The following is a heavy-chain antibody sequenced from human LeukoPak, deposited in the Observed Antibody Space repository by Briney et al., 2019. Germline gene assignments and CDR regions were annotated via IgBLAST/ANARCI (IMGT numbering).Heavy chain of an antibody. Sequence: ASVKVSCKASGYTFTSYGISWVRQAPGQGLEWMGWISAYNGNTNYALKLQGRVTMTTDTSTSTAYMELRSLRSDDTAVYYCARDKTSPHMIVWASFDYWGQGTLVTVSS. CDR1: GYTFTSYG. J-gene: IGHJ4*02. V-gene: IGHV1-18*01. CDR2: ISAYNGNT. CDR3: ARDKTSPHMIVWASFDY. D-gene: IGHD3-22*01.